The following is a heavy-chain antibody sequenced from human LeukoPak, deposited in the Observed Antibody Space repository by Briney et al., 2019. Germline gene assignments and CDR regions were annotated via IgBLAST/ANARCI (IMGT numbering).Heavy chain of an antibody. Sequence: PGGSLRLSCAASGFLFSHYVMTWVRQAPGKGLEWVSAISGSGGSTYYADSVKGRFTISRDNAKNSLYLQMNSLRAEDTAVYYCASAEGLYYYYYMDVWGKGTTVTVSS. CDR3: ASAEGLYYYYYMDV. CDR2: ISGSGGST. V-gene: IGHV3-23*01. J-gene: IGHJ6*03. CDR1: GFLFSHYV.